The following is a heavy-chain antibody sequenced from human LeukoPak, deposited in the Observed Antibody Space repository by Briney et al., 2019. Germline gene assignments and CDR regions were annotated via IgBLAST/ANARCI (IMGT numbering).Heavy chain of an antibody. CDR2: MNPNSGDT. J-gene: IGHJ6*02. CDR3: ARIGYCSSTSCYAGIYYYYYGMDV. V-gene: IGHV1-18*01. CDR1: GYTFTSYD. Sequence: GASVKVSCKASGYTFTSYDINWVRQATGQGLEWMGWMNPNSGDTNYAQKLQGRVTMTTDTSTSTAYMELRSLRSDDTAVYYCARIGYCSSTSCYAGIYYYYYGMDVWGQGTTVTVSS. D-gene: IGHD2-2*01.